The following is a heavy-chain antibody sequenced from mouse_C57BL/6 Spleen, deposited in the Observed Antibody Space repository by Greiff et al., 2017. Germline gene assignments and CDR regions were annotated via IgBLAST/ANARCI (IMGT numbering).Heavy chain of an antibody. V-gene: IGHV1-64*01. CDR3: ARPDGYPAWFAY. D-gene: IGHD2-3*01. CDR1: GYTFTSYW. J-gene: IGHJ3*01. CDR2: IHPNSGST. Sequence: QVQLQQPGAELVKPGASVKLSCKASGYTFTSYWIHWVKQRPGQGLEWIGMIHPNSGSTNYNEKFKSKATLTVDKSSSTAYMQLSSLTSEDSAVYYCARPDGYPAWFAYWGQGTLVTVSA.